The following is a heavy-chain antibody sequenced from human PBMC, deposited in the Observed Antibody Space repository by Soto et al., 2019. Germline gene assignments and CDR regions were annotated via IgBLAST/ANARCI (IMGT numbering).Heavy chain of an antibody. Sequence: GGSLRLSCAASGFTFSSYGMHWVRQAPGKGLEWVAVISYDGSNKYYADSVKGRFTISRDNSKNTLYLQMNSLRAEDTAVYYCAKGRYSRWYYFDYWGQGTLVTVSS. CDR2: ISYDGSNK. D-gene: IGHD6-13*01. J-gene: IGHJ4*02. V-gene: IGHV3-30*18. CDR1: GFTFSSYG. CDR3: AKGRYSRWYYFDY.